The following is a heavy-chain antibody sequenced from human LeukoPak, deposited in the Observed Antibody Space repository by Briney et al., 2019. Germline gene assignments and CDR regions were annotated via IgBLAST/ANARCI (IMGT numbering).Heavy chain of an antibody. CDR2: ISISSTKI. J-gene: IGHJ4*02. D-gene: IGHD2-21*02. Sequence: PGGSLRLSCSASGFTFSGYGMNWVRKAPGKGLEWISYISISSTKIYYADSLKGRFTISRDNGKNSLYLQMNSLRAEDTAMYYCARDGLRRPPTPYCGGDCPLDYWGQGTLVSVSS. V-gene: IGHV3-48*01. CDR1: GFTFSGYG. CDR3: ARDGLRRPPTPYCGGDCPLDY.